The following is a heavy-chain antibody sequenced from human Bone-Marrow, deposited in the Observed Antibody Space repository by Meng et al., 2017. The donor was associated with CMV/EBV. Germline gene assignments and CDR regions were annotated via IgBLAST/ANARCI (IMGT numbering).Heavy chain of an antibody. CDR3: AKDRIPMSYYFDS. CDR1: GFTFSSYG. CDR2: IWYDGSNK. J-gene: IGHJ4*01. V-gene: IGHV3-33*06. D-gene: IGHD3-10*02. Sequence: GESLKISCAASGFTFSSYGMHWVRQAPGKGLEWVAVIWYDGSNKYYADSVKGRFTISRDNSKNTLYLHMNSLRVVDTAVYYCAKDRIPMSYYFDSWGHGTLVTVSS.